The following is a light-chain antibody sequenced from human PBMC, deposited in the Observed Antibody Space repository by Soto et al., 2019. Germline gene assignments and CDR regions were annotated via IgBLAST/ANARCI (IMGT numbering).Light chain of an antibody. CDR2: DAS. Sequence: EIVLTLSPATLSLSPGERATLSCRASQSVSSYLAWYQQKPDQAPRLLIFDASNRATDIPARFSGSGSGTDFTLTISSLQPEDFATYYCQQSKSCPLTFGGGTKVDIK. V-gene: IGKV3-11*01. CDR3: QQSKSCPLT. J-gene: IGKJ4*01. CDR1: QSVSSY.